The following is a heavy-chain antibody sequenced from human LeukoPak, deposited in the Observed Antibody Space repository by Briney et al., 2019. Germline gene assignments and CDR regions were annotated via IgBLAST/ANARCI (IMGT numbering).Heavy chain of an antibody. CDR3: ARGLNDSWTGENY. J-gene: IGHJ4*02. CDR1: GGSISSSSDY. Sequence: SETLSLTCTLSGGSISSSSDYWGWIRQPPGKGLERIVSIYYSGSTYYNPYLKSRVPISVDTSKSQFSLKVRYVTAADTAVYYCARGLNDSWTGENYWGQGPLVTVSS. CDR2: IYYSGST. D-gene: IGHD3-3*01. V-gene: IGHV4-39*07.